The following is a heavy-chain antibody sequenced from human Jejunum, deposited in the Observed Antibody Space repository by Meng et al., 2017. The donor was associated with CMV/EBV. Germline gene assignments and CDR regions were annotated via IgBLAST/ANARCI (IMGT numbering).Heavy chain of an antibody. D-gene: IGHD2-2*01. V-gene: IGHV3-7*01. Sequence: WMSWVRQAPGKGLEWVANIKQDGSEKYYVGFVKGRFTISRDNAKNSLYLQMNSLRAEDAAVYYCARRPLGFCSSMSCQPLWYFDLWGRDTLVTVSS. CDR2: IKQDGSEK. CDR1: W. J-gene: IGHJ2*01. CDR3: ARRPLGFCSSMSCQPLWYFDL.